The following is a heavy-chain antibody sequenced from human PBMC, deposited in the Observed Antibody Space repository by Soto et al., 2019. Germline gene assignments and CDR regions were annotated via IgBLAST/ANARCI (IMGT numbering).Heavy chain of an antibody. J-gene: IGHJ5*02. D-gene: IGHD6-6*01. CDR3: AKDPDEYSSSPWFDP. Sequence: PGGSLRLSCAASGFTFDDYAMHWVRQAPGKGLEWVSGISWNSGSIGYADSVKGRFTISRDNAKNSLYLQMNSLRAEDTALYYCAKDPDEYSSSPWFDPWGQGTLVTVSS. CDR1: GFTFDDYA. V-gene: IGHV3-9*01. CDR2: ISWNSGSI.